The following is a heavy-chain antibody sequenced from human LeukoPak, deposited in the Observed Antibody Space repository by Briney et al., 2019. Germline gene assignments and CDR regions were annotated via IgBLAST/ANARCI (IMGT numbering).Heavy chain of an antibody. Sequence: PSETLSLTCTVSGGSISSYYWSWIRQPAGKGLEWIGRIYTSGSTNYNPSLKSRVTMSVDTSKNQFSLKLSSVTAADTAVYYCARRKNGSRSGSGRSSYWYFDLWGRGTLVTVSS. V-gene: IGHV4-4*07. CDR2: IYTSGST. CDR3: ARRKNGSRSGSGRSSYWYFDL. CDR1: GGSISSYY. J-gene: IGHJ2*01. D-gene: IGHD3-10*01.